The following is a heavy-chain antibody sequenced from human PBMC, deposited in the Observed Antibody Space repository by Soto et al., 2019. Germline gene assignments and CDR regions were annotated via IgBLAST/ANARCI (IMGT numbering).Heavy chain of an antibody. V-gene: IGHV4-4*02. CDR2: IYHSGST. D-gene: IGHD2-21*01. CDR3: AKDIYYFDY. CDR1: GGSIRSSNW. Sequence: SEALSLTCAVSGGSIRSSNWWSWVRQPPGKGLEWIGEIYHSGSTNYNPSLESRVTISVDKSKNQFSLKLSSLTAADTAVYYCAKDIYYFDYWGQGTQVTVSS. J-gene: IGHJ4*02.